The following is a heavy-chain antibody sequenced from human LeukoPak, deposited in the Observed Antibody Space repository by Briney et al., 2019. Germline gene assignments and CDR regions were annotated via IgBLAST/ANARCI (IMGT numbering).Heavy chain of an antibody. J-gene: IGHJ4*02. CDR3: AKLKGKHIVVVTATGRYFDY. D-gene: IGHD2-21*02. CDR1: GFTFRTYV. V-gene: IGHV3-23*01. CDR2: ISGGGGKT. Sequence: PGGSLRLSCAVSGFTFRTYVMSWVRQAPGMGLEWVSTISGGGGKTYYSDAVKGRVTISRDNSKNALYLQMNSLRAEDTAVYYCAKLKGKHIVVVTATGRYFDYWGQGTLVSVSS.